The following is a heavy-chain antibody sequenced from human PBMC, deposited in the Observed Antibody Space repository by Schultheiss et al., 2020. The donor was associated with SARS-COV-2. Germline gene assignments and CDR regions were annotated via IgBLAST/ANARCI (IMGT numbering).Heavy chain of an antibody. J-gene: IGHJ6*02. V-gene: IGHV4-38-2*02. CDR2: INHSGST. Sequence: SETLSLTCAVSGYSISSGYYWGWIRQPPGKGLEWIGEINHSGSTKYNPSLKSRVTISVDTSKNQFSLKLSSVTAADTAVYYCARDGASYYYGMDVWGQGTTVTVSS. CDR3: ARDGASYYYGMDV. CDR1: GYSISSGYY. D-gene: IGHD1-26*01.